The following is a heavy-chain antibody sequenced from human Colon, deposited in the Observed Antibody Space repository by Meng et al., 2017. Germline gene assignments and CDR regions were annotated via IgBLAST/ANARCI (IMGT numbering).Heavy chain of an antibody. CDR1: GFTFSLYA. CDR2: ITSSSNYI. D-gene: IGHD1-1*01. Sequence: EVQLVESGGGLVKPGEALRGSCEASGFTFSLYAINWVRQAPGEGLEWVASITSSSNYIHYSDSVKGRFTVSRDNARNSSYLQMDSLRAEDTAVYYCARVGTARPFDYWGQRTLVTVSS. J-gene: IGHJ4*02. CDR3: ARVGTARPFDY. V-gene: IGHV3-21*01.